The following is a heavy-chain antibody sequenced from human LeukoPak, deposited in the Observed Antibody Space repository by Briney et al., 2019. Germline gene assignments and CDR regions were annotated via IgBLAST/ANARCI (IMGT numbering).Heavy chain of an antibody. CDR3: ARGSDYYDSSGYLYAVY. D-gene: IGHD3-22*01. CDR2: IYDDNT. J-gene: IGHJ4*02. V-gene: IGHV3-21*01. CDR1: GFTVSAYA. Sequence: PGGSLRLSCAASGFTVSAYAMAWVRQAPGKGLEWVSTIYDDNTYYADSVKGRFTISRDNAKNSLYLQMNSLRAEDTAVYYCARGSDYYDSSGYLYAVYWGQGTLVTVSS.